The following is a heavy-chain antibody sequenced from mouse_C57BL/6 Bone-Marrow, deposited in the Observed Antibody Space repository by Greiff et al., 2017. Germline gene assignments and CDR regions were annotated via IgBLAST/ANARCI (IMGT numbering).Heavy chain of an antibody. CDR2: IDPSDSYT. V-gene: IGHV1-69*01. CDR3: ARSRWFAY. J-gene: IGHJ3*01. CDR1: GYTFTSYW. Sequence: VQLQQSGAELVMPGASVKLSCKASGYTFTSYWMHWVKQRPGQGLEWIGEIDPSDSYTNYNQKFKGKSTLTANKSSSSAYMQLSSLTSEDSAVCYCARSRWFAYWGQGTLVTVSA.